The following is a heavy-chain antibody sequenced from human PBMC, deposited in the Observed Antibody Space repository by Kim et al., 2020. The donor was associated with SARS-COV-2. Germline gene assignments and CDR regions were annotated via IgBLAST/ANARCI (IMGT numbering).Heavy chain of an antibody. CDR2: IYYSGST. CDR3: ARLRYFDWTLDY. CDR1: GGSISSSSYY. J-gene: IGHJ4*02. V-gene: IGHV4-39*01. D-gene: IGHD3-9*01. Sequence: SETLSLTCTVSGGSISSSSYYWGWIRQPPGKGLEWIGSIYYSGSTYYNPPLKSRVTISVDTSKNQFSLKLSSVTAADTAVYYCARLRYFDWTLDYWGQGTLVTVSS.